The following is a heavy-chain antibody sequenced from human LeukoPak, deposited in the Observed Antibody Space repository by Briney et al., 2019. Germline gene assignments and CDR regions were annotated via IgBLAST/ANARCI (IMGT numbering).Heavy chain of an antibody. CDR1: GGTFSSYA. D-gene: IGHD2-2*01. CDR3: ARGRCSSTSCYSDY. CDR2: IIPMFGTA. Sequence: SVKVSCKASGGTFSSYANSWVRQAPGQGLEWMGGIIPMFGTAKYAQKFQGRVTITADESTSTAYMELSSLRSEDTAVYYCARGRCSSTSCYSDYWGQGTLVTVSS. V-gene: IGHV1-69*01. J-gene: IGHJ4*02.